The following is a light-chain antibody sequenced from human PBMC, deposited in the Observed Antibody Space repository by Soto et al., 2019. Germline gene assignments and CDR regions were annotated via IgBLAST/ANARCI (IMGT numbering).Light chain of an antibody. CDR3: QQYGSSPPIT. J-gene: IGKJ5*01. Sequence: EIVLTQSPGTLSLSLGERATLSCRASQSVSSSYLAWYQQKPGQAPRLLIYGASVRATGIPDRFSGSGSGTDFTLTISRLEPEDFAVYYCQQYGSSPPITFGQGTRLEIK. V-gene: IGKV3-20*01. CDR2: GAS. CDR1: QSVSSSY.